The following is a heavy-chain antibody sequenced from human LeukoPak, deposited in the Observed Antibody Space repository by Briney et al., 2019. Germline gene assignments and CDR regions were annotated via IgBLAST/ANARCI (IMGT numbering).Heavy chain of an antibody. J-gene: IGHJ4*02. CDR3: ARDLGHTGYDLYDY. CDR1: GINFRGYW. V-gene: IGHV3-7*01. CDR2: MKQDGSEK. Sequence: GGSLRLSCAGPGINFRGYWMAWVRQAPGKGLEWVANMKQDGSEKYYVDSVKGRFTISRDNAKNSLYLEMNSLRVEDTAVYYCARDLGHTGYDLYDYWGQGTLVTVSS. D-gene: IGHD5-12*01.